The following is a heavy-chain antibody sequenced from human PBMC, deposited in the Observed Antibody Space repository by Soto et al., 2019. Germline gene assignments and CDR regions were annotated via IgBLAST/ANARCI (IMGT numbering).Heavy chain of an antibody. CDR1: GFTFSSYA. D-gene: IGHD6-19*01. CDR2: ISGSGGST. J-gene: IGHJ4*02. Sequence: GESLKISCAASGFTFSSYAMSWVRQAPGKGLEWVSAISGSGGSTYYADSVKGRFTISRDNSKNTLYLQMNSLRAEDTAVYYCAKEVRASGIAVAGIFDYWGQGTLVTVSS. CDR3: AKEVRASGIAVAGIFDY. V-gene: IGHV3-23*01.